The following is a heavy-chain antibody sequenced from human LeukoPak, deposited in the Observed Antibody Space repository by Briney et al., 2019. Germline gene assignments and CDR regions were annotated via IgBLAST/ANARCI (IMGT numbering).Heavy chain of an antibody. V-gene: IGHV3-49*04. CDR1: GFTFGDYA. D-gene: IGHD6-13*01. Sequence: GGSLRLSCTASGFTFGDYAMSWVRQAPGKGQEWVGFMRSKAYGGTTEYAASVKGRFTISRDDSKSIAYLQMNSLKTEDTAVYYCAKDRRGGSSSWYFDYWGQGTLVTVSS. CDR2: MRSKAYGGTT. CDR3: AKDRRGGSSSWYFDY. J-gene: IGHJ4*02.